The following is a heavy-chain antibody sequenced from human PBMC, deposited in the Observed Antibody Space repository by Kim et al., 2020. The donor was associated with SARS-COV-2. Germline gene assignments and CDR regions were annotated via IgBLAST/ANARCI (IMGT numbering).Heavy chain of an antibody. CDR1: GGTFSSYA. V-gene: IGHV1-69*13. CDR3: ARGQNTWIQPHQNWFDP. D-gene: IGHD5-18*01. J-gene: IGHJ5*02. Sequence: SVKVSCKASGGTFSSYAISWVRQAPGQGLEWMGGIIPIFGTANYAQKFQGRVTITADESTSTAYMELSSLRSEDTAVYYCARGQNTWIQPHQNWFDPWGQGTLVTVSS. CDR2: IIPIFGTA.